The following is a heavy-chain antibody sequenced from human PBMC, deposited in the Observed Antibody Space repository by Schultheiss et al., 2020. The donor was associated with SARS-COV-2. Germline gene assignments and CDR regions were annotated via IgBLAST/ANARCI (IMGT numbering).Heavy chain of an antibody. Sequence: SQTLSLTCTVSGGSISSYYWSWIRQPAGKGLEWIGRIYYSGSTNYNPSLKSRVTMSVDTSNNQFSLSLNSVTAADTAVYYCARVVGAGVRNFYYYKGMDVWGQGTTVTVSS. D-gene: IGHD2-2*01. J-gene: IGHJ6*02. CDR2: IYYSGST. V-gene: IGHV4-4*07. CDR3: ARVVGAGVRNFYYYKGMDV. CDR1: GGSISSYY.